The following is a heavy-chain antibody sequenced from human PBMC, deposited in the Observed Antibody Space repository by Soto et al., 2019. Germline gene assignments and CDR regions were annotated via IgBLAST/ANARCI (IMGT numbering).Heavy chain of an antibody. CDR2: TSNSAPT. D-gene: IGHD3-22*01. CDR1: GGSISSYH. J-gene: IGHJ4*02. Sequence: SETLSLTCTVSGGSISSYHWSWIRQSPGKGLEWIGYTSNSAPTIYDPSLKSRVTISADTSKNQFSLKLSSVTAADTAMYYCAIQHYYDSSGYYVVYWGQGTLVTVS. CDR3: AIQHYYDSSGYYVVY. V-gene: IGHV4-4*08.